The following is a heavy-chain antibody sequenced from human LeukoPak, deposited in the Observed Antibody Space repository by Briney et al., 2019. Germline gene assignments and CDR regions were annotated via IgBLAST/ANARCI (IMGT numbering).Heavy chain of an antibody. CDR1: GYSIGSGYY. J-gene: IGHJ4*02. CDR2: IYYSGST. Sequence: SETLSLTCAVSGYSIGSGYYWGWIRQPPGKGLEWIGSIYYSGSTYYNPSLKSRVTISVDTSKNQFSLKLSSVTAADTAVYYCARTYRYFDWLGHSYYFDYWGQGTLVTVSS. V-gene: IGHV4-38-2*01. D-gene: IGHD3-9*01. CDR3: ARTYRYFDWLGHSYYFDY.